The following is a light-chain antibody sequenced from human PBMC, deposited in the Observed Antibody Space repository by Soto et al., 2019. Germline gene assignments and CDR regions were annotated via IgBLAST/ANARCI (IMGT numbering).Light chain of an antibody. V-gene: IGLV2-14*01. CDR3: SSYTSSSTGV. CDR2: EVS. J-gene: IGLJ3*02. Sequence: QSVLTQPPSASGSPGQSVTISCTGTRSDVGGYNYVSWYQQHPGKAPKLMIYEVSNRPSGVSNRFSGSKSGNTASLTISGLQAEDEADYYCSSYTSSSTGVFGGGTKLTVL. CDR1: RSDVGGYNY.